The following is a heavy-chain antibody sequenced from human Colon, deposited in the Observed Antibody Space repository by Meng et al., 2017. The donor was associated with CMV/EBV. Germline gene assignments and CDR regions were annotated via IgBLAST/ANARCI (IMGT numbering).Heavy chain of an antibody. V-gene: IGHV3-30*02. Sequence: GESLKISCAASGFTFSSYGMYWVRQAPGKGLEWVASIRYDGNTQNYLDSMKGRFTISRDNSKNTLYLQMSSLRAEDTAVYYCGKGGDFYGSGNDSDLRNDYYDMDVWGQGTTVTVSS. D-gene: IGHD3-10*01. CDR3: GKGGDFYGSGNDSDLRNDYYDMDV. J-gene: IGHJ6*02. CDR2: IRYDGNTQ. CDR1: GFTFSSYG.